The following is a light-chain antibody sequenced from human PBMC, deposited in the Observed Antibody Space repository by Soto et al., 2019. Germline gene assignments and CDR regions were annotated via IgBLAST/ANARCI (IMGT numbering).Light chain of an antibody. CDR3: QQYNNSPPWT. V-gene: IGKV3-15*01. Sequence: EIVMTQAPDTLSVSPGEGATLSCRASQSVSSNLAWYQQKPGQAPRLLIYGASTRATAIPARFSGSGSGTAFTLTISSLQSEDFAVYSCQQYNNSPPWTFGQGTKVEIK. J-gene: IGKJ1*01. CDR2: GAS. CDR1: QSVSSN.